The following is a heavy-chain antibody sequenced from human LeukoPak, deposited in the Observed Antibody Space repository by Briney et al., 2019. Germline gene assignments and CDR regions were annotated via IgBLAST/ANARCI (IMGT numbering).Heavy chain of an antibody. CDR3: ARGSIHYYDSSGSNDY. CDR1: GYTFTSYY. D-gene: IGHD3-22*01. Sequence: ASVKVSCKASGYTFTSYYMHWVRQAPGQGLEWMGWINPNGGGTNYAQKFQGRVTMTRDTSISTAYMELSRLRSDDTAVYYCARGSIHYYDSSGSNDYWGQGTLVTVSS. V-gene: IGHV1-2*02. CDR2: INPNGGGT. J-gene: IGHJ4*02.